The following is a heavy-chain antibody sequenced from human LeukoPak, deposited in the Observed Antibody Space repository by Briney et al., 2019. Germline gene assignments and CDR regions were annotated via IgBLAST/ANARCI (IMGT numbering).Heavy chain of an antibody. V-gene: IGHV4-39*01. J-gene: IGHJ4*02. CDR1: GGSISSSSYY. D-gene: IGHD6-19*01. CDR3: ARQAVAGSHLDY. CDR2: IYYSGST. Sequence: SETLPLTCTVSGGSISSSSYYWCWIRQPPVKGLEWIGSIYYSGSTYYNPSLKSRVTISVDTSKNQFSLKLSSVTAADTAVYYCARQAVAGSHLDYWGQGTLVTVSS.